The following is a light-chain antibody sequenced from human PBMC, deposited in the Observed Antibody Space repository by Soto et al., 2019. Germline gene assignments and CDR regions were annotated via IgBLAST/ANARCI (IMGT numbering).Light chain of an antibody. CDR3: QQTYSPPFT. V-gene: IGKV1-39*01. CDR2: GAY. Sequence: DIQMTQSPSSLSASVGDRVTITCRASHTFSSLLNWYQQKRGKPPTLLIYGAYNLRSGVPSRFTGSGGGAEVRLTISSLQPDDFATYYCQQTYSPPFTFGQGTSLELK. J-gene: IGKJ2*01. CDR1: HTFSSL.